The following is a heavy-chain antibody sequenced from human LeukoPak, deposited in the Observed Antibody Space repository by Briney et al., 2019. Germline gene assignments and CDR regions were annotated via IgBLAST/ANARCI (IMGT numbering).Heavy chain of an antibody. J-gene: IGHJ4*02. CDR2: ISAYNGNT. Sequence: EASVKVSCKASGYTFTSYGISWVRQAPGQGLEWMGWISAYNGNTNYAQKLQGRVTMTTDTSTSTAYMELRSLRSDDTAVYYCARALFLWSGYWGPGYWGQGTLVTVSS. D-gene: IGHD3-3*01. CDR1: GYTFTSYG. CDR3: ARALFLWSGYWGPGY. V-gene: IGHV1-18*01.